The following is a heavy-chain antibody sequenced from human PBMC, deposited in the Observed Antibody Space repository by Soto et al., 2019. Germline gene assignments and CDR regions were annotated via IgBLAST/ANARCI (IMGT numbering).Heavy chain of an antibody. J-gene: IGHJ6*02. D-gene: IGHD3-10*01. V-gene: IGHV1-18*01. Sequence: GASVKVSCKASGYTFTSYGISWVRQAPGQGLEWMGWISAYNGNTNYAQKLQGRVTMTTDTSTSTAYMELRSLRSDDTAVYYCARCCSMVRGVTQLGDDVYYYYGMDVWGQGTTVTVSS. CDR3: ARCCSMVRGVTQLGDDVYYYYGMDV. CDR2: ISAYNGNT. CDR1: GYTFTSYG.